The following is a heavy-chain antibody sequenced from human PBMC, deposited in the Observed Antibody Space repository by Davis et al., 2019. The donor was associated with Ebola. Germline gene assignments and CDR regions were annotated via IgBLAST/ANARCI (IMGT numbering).Heavy chain of an antibody. CDR3: AREGSGYYDSHRVDY. Sequence: PSETLSLTCTVSGGSISSGDYYWSWIRQPPGKGLEWIGYIYYSGSTYYNPSLKSRVTISVDTSKNQFSLKLSSVTAADTAVYYCAREGSGYYDSHRVDYWGQGTLVTVSS. D-gene: IGHD3-22*01. CDR1: GGSISSGDYY. V-gene: IGHV4-30-4*01. CDR2: IYYSGST. J-gene: IGHJ4*02.